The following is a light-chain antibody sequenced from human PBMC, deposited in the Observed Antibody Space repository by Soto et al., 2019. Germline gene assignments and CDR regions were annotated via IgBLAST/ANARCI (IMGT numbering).Light chain of an antibody. Sequence: EIVLTQSPGTVSLSPGERATLSCRASQSLSNFFLAWYQQKPGQAPRLLIYGASNRATGIPDRFSGSGAGTDLTLTISRLEPEDFAVYYCQQYGSSGTFGQGTKVDI. J-gene: IGKJ1*01. CDR1: QSLSNFF. CDR3: QQYGSSGT. V-gene: IGKV3-20*01. CDR2: GAS.